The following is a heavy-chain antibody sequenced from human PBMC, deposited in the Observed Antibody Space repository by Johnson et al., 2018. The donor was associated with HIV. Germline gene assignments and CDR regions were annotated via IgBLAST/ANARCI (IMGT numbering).Heavy chain of an antibody. J-gene: IGHJ3*02. CDR2: IGIAGDT. V-gene: IGHV3-13*01. Sequence: VHLVESGGGVLRPGGSLRLSCEGFGFMFEDYGLNWVRQAPGKGLEWVSGIGIAGDTYYIDSVKGRFTISRENAKKSLYLQMNNLRAGDTAVYYCVRGIVVRLGAFDIWGQGTMVTGSS. CDR3: VRGIVVRLGAFDI. CDR1: GFMFEDYG. D-gene: IGHD3-22*01.